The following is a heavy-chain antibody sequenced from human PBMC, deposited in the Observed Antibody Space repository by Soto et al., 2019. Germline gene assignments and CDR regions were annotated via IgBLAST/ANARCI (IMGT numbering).Heavy chain of an antibody. D-gene: IGHD5-12*01. CDR3: ARSGYDYGEWFDP. CDR1: SGTISSYY. Sequence: PSETLSLTCAVSSGTISSYYWSWIRQPPGKGLEGIGYIYYSGSTNYNPSLKSRVTISVDTSKNQFSLKLSSVTAADTAVYYCARSGYDYGEWFDPWGQGTLVTVS. CDR2: IYYSGST. V-gene: IGHV4-59*01. J-gene: IGHJ5*02.